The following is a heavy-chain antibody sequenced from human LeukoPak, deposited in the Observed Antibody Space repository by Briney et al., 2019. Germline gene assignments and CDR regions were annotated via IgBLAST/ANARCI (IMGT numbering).Heavy chain of an antibody. Sequence: GGSLRLSCAASGFTFSSYSMTWVRQAPGKGLEWVSSISSSSSYIYYADSVKGRFTISRDKAKNSLYLQMNSLRAEDTAVYYWARGGGAVAGTAIFDYWGQGTLVTVSS. CDR2: ISSSSSYI. J-gene: IGHJ4*02. V-gene: IGHV3-21*01. CDR1: GFTFSSYS. CDR3: ARGGGAVAGTAIFDY. D-gene: IGHD6-19*01.